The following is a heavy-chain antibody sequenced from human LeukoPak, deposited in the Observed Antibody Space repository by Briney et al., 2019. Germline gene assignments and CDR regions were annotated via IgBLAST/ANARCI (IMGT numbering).Heavy chain of an antibody. CDR3: ARAESGFDY. CDR2: INHSGST. V-gene: IGHV4-34*01. CDR1: GGSFSGYY. D-gene: IGHD1-14*01. Sequence: PSETLSLTCAVYGGSFSGYYWSWIRQPPGKGLEWIGEINHSGSTNYNPSLKSRVTISVDTSKNQSSLKLSSVTAADTAVYYCARAESGFDYWGQGTLVTVSS. J-gene: IGHJ4*02.